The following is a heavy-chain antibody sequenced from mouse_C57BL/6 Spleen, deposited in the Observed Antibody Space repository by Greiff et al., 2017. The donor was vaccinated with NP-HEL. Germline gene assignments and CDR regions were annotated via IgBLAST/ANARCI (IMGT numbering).Heavy chain of an antibody. CDR1: GYTFTSYW. CDR3: AREGAGDY. CDR2: IDPSDSYT. J-gene: IGHJ4*01. V-gene: IGHV1-59*01. Sequence: QVQLQQPGAELVRPGTSVKLSCKASGYTFTSYWMHWVKQRPGQGLEWIGAIDPSDSYTNYNQKFKGKATLTVDTSSSTAYMQLSSLTSEDSAVYYCAREGAGDYWGQGTSVTVSS.